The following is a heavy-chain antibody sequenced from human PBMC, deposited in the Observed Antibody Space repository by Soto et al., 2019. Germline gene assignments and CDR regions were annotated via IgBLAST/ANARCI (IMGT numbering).Heavy chain of an antibody. Sequence: GGSLRLSCAASGFTFSDYYMSWIRQAPGKGLEWVSYISSSGSTIYYADSVKGRFTISRDNAKNSLYLQMNSLRAEDTAVYYCARDDLPRDCSGIYFYFDHWGQGTPVTVSS. D-gene: IGHD2-15*01. CDR3: ARDDLPRDCSGIYFYFDH. J-gene: IGHJ4*02. CDR2: ISSSGSTI. V-gene: IGHV3-11*01. CDR1: GFTFSDYY.